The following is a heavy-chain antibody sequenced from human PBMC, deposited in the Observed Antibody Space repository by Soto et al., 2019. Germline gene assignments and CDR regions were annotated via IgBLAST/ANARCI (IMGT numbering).Heavy chain of an antibody. CDR3: AKDAKRTSGWYYFDY. D-gene: IGHD6-19*01. CDR2: IDYSGGTT. J-gene: IGHJ4*02. V-gene: IGHV3-23*01. CDR1: GFTFSSYA. Sequence: HPGGSLRLSCAASGFTFSSYAMGWVRQAPGKGLGWVSVIDYSGGTTYYADSVKGRFTISRDNSRSTLYLQMNSLRPEDTAVYYCAKDAKRTSGWYYFDYWGQGALVTVSS.